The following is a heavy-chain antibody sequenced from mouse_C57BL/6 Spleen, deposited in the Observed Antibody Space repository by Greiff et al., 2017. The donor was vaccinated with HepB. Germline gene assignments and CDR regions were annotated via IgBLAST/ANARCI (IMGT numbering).Heavy chain of an antibody. CDR3: AREGLRYVDY. CDR2: INYDGSST. Sequence: EVMLVESEGGLVQPGSSMKLSCTASGFTFSDYYMAWVRQVPEKGLEWVANINYDGSSTYYLDSLKSRFIISRDNAKNMLYLPMSSLKSEDTATYDCAREGLRYVDYWGQGTSVTVSS. J-gene: IGHJ4*01. CDR1: GFTFSDYY. V-gene: IGHV5-16*01. D-gene: IGHD1-1*01.